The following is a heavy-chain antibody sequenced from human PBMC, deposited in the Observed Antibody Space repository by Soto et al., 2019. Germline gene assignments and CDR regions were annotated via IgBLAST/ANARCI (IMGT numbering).Heavy chain of an antibody. CDR3: TARITPGLYWYFDL. J-gene: IGHJ2*01. Sequence: EVQLVESGGGLVKPGGSLRLSCAASGFTFSNAWMSWVRQAPGKGLEWVGGIKSKTDGGTTDYAAPVKGRFTISRDDSKNTLYLQMNSLKTEDTAVYYCTARITPGLYWYFDLWGRGTLVTVSS. CDR2: IKSKTDGGTT. CDR1: GFTFSNAW. D-gene: IGHD3-10*01. V-gene: IGHV3-15*01.